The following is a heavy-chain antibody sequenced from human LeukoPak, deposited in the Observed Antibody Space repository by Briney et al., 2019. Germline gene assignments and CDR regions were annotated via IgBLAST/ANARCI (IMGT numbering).Heavy chain of an antibody. D-gene: IGHD5-18*01. V-gene: IGHV1-2*02. CDR2: INPNSGGT. Sequence: ASVKASCKASGYTFTGYYMHWVRQAPGQGLEWMGWINPNSGGTNYAQKFQGRVTMTRDTSISTAYMELSRLRSDDTAVYYCARDPRLNPAMVHYYYFYIDVWGKGTTVTVSS. CDR1: GYTFTGYY. CDR3: ARDPRLNPAMVHYYYFYIDV. J-gene: IGHJ6*03.